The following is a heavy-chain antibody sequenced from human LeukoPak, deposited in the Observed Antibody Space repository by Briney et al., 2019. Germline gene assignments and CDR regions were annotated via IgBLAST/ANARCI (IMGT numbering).Heavy chain of an antibody. CDR3: ARAFLGGDY. D-gene: IGHD3-3*02. Sequence: GGSLRLSCAASGFTFSSYGMHWVRQAPGKGLEWVAVIWYDGSNKYHADSVKGRFTISSDTSKNTLYLQMNSLRAEDTAVYYCARAFLGGDYWGQGTLVTVSS. J-gene: IGHJ4*02. V-gene: IGHV3-33*01. CDR2: IWYDGSNK. CDR1: GFTFSSYG.